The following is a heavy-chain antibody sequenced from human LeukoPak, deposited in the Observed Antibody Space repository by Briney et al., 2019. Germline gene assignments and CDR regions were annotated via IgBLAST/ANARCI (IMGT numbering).Heavy chain of an antibody. CDR3: ARGDSSGYQSVYYGMDV. CDR1: GYTFSYYG. V-gene: IGHV1-18*01. CDR2: INAYSGNT. J-gene: IGHJ6*01. Sequence: ASVKVSCKASGYTFSYYGISWVRQAPGQGLEWMGWINAYSGNTDYAQKFQGRVTMTTDTSTSTAYMELRSLRPDDTAVYYCARGDSSGYQSVYYGMDVWGQGTTVTVSS. D-gene: IGHD3-22*01.